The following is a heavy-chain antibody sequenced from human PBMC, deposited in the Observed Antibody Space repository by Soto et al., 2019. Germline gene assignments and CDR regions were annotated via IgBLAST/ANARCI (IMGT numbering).Heavy chain of an antibody. J-gene: IGHJ4*02. D-gene: IGHD6-6*01. V-gene: IGHV1-8*01. CDR2: MNPNSGNT. CDR1: GHTLTNFD. Sequence: QVQLVQSGAEVKKPGASVEVSCKASGHTLTNFDINWVRQATGQGLEWMGWMNPNSGNTGYAQKFQGRVTMTRNTSINTAYMELSSLRSKDTAVYYCATTARLDNWGQGTLVTVSS. CDR3: ATTARLDN.